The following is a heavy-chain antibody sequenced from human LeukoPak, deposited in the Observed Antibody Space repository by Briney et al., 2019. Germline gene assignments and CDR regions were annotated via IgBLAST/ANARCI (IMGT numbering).Heavy chain of an antibody. CDR2: INPNSGGT. CDR3: ARDPAYCGGDCYIWFDP. Sequence: ASVKVSCKASGYTFTGYYMHWVRQAPGQGLEWMGWINPNSGGTNYAQKFQGRGTMTRDTSISTAYMELSRLRSDDTAVYYCARDPAYCGGDCYIWFDPWGQGTLVTVSS. CDR1: GYTFTGYY. V-gene: IGHV1-2*02. D-gene: IGHD2-21*01. J-gene: IGHJ5*02.